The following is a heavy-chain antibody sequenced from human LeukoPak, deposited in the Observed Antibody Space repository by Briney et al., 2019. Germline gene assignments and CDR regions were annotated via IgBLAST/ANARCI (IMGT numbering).Heavy chain of an antibody. D-gene: IGHD3-10*01. CDR2: ISSSSSYI. CDR1: GITFTSYS. J-gene: IGHJ6*02. V-gene: IGHV3-21*01. Sequence: GRSLRLSCAASGITFTSYSMNWVRQAPGKGLEWVSSISSSSSYIYYADSVKGRFTISRDNAKNSLYLQMNSLRAEDTAVYYCARDTRSGSYYYYYYGMDVXXQ. CDR3: ARDTRSGSYYYYYYGMDV.